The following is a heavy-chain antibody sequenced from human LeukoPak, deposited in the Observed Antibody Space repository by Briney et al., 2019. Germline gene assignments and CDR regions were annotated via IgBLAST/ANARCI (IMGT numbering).Heavy chain of an antibody. V-gene: IGHV3-23*01. Sequence: PGGSLRLSCAASGFTFSSYAMSWVRQAPGKGLEWVSAISGSGGSTYYADSVKGRFTISRDNSKNTLHLQMNSPRAEDTAVYYCAGPLRHFDWLSDYWGQGTLVTVSS. CDR3: AGPLRHFDWLSDY. D-gene: IGHD3-9*01. J-gene: IGHJ4*02. CDR2: ISGSGGST. CDR1: GFTFSSYA.